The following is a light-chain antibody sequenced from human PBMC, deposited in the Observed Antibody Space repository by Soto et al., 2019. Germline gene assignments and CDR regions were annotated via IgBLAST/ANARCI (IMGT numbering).Light chain of an antibody. J-gene: IGLJ2*01. Sequence: QSALTQPASVSGSPGQSIAISCTGTSSDVGGYNYVSWYQQHPGTAPKLMIYDVSDRPSGVSNRFSGSKSGNTASLTMSGLQAEDEADYYCSSYTTSSTLVFGGGTKLTVL. CDR2: DVS. V-gene: IGLV2-14*01. CDR3: SSYTTSSTLV. CDR1: SSDVGGYNY.